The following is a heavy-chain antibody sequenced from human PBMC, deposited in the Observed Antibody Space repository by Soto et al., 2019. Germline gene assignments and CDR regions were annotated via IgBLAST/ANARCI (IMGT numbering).Heavy chain of an antibody. Sequence: SETLSLTCTVSGGSISSGGYYWSWIRQHPGKGLEWIGYIYYSGSTYYNPSLKSRVTISVDTSKNQFSLKLSSVTAADTAVYYCARSTKGGCGFGIWGQGTMVTVSS. V-gene: IGHV4-31*03. CDR2: IYYSGST. D-gene: IGHD2-21*01. J-gene: IGHJ3*02. CDR3: ARSTKGGCGFGI. CDR1: GGSISSGGYY.